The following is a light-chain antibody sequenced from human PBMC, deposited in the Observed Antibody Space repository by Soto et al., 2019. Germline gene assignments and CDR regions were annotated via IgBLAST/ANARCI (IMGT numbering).Light chain of an antibody. CDR2: AAS. CDR1: QSISSY. Sequence: DIEMTQSPSSLSASVGDRVTISCRASQSISSYLNWYQQKPGKAPKLLIYAASSLQSGVPARFSGRGYGTDFTLTISRLEHEDFAAYYCQQSYSTPWTFGHGTKMEIK. CDR3: QQSYSTPWT. J-gene: IGKJ1*01. V-gene: IGKV1-39*01.